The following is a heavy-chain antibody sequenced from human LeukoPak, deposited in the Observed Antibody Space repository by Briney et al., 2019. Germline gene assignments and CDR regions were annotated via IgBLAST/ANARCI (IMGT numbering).Heavy chain of an antibody. J-gene: IGHJ6*04. Sequence: GASVKVSCKASGYTFTGYYVHWVRQAPGQGLEWMGRINPNSGGTNYAQKFQGRVTMTRDTSISTAYMELSRLSSDDTALYYCATCDLRYFDRMDVWGKGTTVTVSS. CDR2: INPNSGGT. V-gene: IGHV1-2*06. CDR1: GYTFTGYY. CDR3: ATCDLRYFDRMDV. D-gene: IGHD3-9*01.